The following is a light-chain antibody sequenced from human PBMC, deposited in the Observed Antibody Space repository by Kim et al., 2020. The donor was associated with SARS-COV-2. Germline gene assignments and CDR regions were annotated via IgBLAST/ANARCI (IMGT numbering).Light chain of an antibody. V-gene: IGKV1-5*03. CDR2: KAS. Sequence: DIQVTQSPSTLSASVGDRVTITCRASQSVTNWLAWYQQKPGKVPKVLIYKASSLESGVPSRFSGRGSGTEFTLTISNLEPDDFATYYCQQYSHNSPTFGQGTKVEIK. J-gene: IGKJ1*01. CDR3: QQYSHNSPT. CDR1: QSVTNW.